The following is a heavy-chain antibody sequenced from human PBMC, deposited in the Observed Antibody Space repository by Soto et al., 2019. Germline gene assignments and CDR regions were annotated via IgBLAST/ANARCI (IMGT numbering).Heavy chain of an antibody. CDR2: IIPIFGTA. D-gene: IGHD3-3*01. Sequence: EASVKVSCKASGGTFSSYAISWVRQAPGQGLEWMGGIIPIFGTANYAQKFQGRVTITADKSTSTAYMELSSLRSEDTAVYYCARAGGGHYDFWSGYYTASDGMDVWGQGTTVTVSS. CDR1: GGTFSSYA. J-gene: IGHJ6*02. V-gene: IGHV1-69*06. CDR3: ARAGGGHYDFWSGYYTASDGMDV.